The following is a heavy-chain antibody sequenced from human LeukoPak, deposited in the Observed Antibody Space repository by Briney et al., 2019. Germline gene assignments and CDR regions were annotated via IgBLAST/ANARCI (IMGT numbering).Heavy chain of an antibody. J-gene: IGHJ4*02. V-gene: IGHV4-34*01. CDR1: GGSFSGYY. CDR3: ARGSSPWGYYDSSGYRY. D-gene: IGHD3-22*01. CDR2: INHSGST. Sequence: SETLSLTCAVYGGSFSGYYWSWIRQPPGKGLEWIGEINHSGSTNYNPSLKSRVTISVDTSKNQFSLKLSSVTAADTAAYYCARGSSPWGYYDSSGYRYWGQGTLVTVSS.